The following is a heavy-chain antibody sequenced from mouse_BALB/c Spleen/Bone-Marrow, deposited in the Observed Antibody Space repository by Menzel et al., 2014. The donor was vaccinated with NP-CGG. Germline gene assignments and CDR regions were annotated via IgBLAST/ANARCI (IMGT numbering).Heavy chain of an antibody. D-gene: IGHD3-3*01. CDR2: IAPVSAGT. CDR3: ARGGLRCFDY. CDR1: GYTFTSYW. V-gene: IGHV1S41*01. J-gene: IGHJ2*01. Sequence: DLVKPGASVNLSCKASGYTFTSYWINWLKQRPRQGLEWIGRIAPVSAGTYYNEMFKGKATLTVDTSSSTATIQLSSLSADDSAVYFCARGGLRCFDYWGQGTTLTVSS.